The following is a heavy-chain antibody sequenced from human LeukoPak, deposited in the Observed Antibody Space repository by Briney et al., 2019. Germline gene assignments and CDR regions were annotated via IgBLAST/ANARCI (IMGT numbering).Heavy chain of an antibody. Sequence: GRSLRLSCAASGFTFSSYSMNWVRQAPGKGLEWVSSISSSSSYIYYADLVKGRFTISRDNAKNSLYLQMNSLRAEDTAVYYCARHDYGDYPLFSIGYWGQGTLVTVSS. J-gene: IGHJ4*02. CDR3: ARHDYGDYPLFSIGY. V-gene: IGHV3-21*01. D-gene: IGHD4-17*01. CDR2: ISSSSSYI. CDR1: GFTFSSYS.